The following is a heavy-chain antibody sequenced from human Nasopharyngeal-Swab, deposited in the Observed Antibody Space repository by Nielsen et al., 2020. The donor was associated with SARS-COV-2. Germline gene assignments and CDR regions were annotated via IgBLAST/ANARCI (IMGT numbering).Heavy chain of an antibody. CDR1: GYTFTSYA. J-gene: IGHJ6*02. D-gene: IGHD2-2*01. Sequence: ASVKVSCKASGYTFTSYAMHWVRQAPGQRLEWMGWINAGNGNTKYSQKFQGRVTITRDTSASTAYMELSSLRSEDTAVYYCARRGRCSGSSCDMDVWGQGTTVTVSS. CDR2: INAGNGNT. V-gene: IGHV1-3*01. CDR3: ARRGRCSGSSCDMDV.